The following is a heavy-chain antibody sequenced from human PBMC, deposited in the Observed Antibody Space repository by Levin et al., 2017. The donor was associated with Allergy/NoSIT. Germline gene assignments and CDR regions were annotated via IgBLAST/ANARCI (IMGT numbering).Heavy chain of an antibody. Sequence: SQTLSLTCSVSGGSISSGDYYWSWIRQPPGKGLEWIGYIYYRGSTYYNPSLKSRVTISIDTSNNQFSLKLSSVTAADTAVYFCARADYVDATMLFAYWGQGTLVTVSS. V-gene: IGHV4-30-4*01. CDR3: ARADYVDATMLFAY. J-gene: IGHJ4*02. CDR2: IYYRGST. CDR1: GGSISSGDYY. D-gene: IGHD5-18*01.